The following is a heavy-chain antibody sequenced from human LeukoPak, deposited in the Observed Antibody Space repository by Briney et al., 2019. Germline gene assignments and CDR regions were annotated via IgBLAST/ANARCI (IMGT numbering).Heavy chain of an antibody. CDR2: IYSGDSDT. V-gene: IGHV5-51*01. D-gene: IGHD3-22*01. Sequence: GESLEISCKGSGYSFTSYWIGWVRQMPGKSLEWMGIIYSGDSDTRYSPSFQGQVTISAAKSISTAYLRWSSLKASDTAMYYCARFFGYDSSGYNWGQGTLVTVSS. J-gene: IGHJ4*02. CDR3: ARFFGYDSSGYN. CDR1: GYSFTSYW.